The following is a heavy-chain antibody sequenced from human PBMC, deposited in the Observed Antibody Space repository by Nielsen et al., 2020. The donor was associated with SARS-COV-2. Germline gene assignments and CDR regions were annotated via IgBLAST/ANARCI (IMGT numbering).Heavy chain of an antibody. D-gene: IGHD5/OR15-5a*01. Sequence: GGSLRLSCAASGFIFSTYSMNWVRQAQGKGLEWVSYNSDSGSTIYYADYVKGRFTISRDNAKNSLYLQMNSLRAEDTALYYCAKDVVYGYQNDAFDIWGQGTMVIVSP. CDR2: NSDSGSTI. CDR3: AKDVVYGYQNDAFDI. CDR1: GFIFSTYS. V-gene: IGHV3-48*01. J-gene: IGHJ3*02.